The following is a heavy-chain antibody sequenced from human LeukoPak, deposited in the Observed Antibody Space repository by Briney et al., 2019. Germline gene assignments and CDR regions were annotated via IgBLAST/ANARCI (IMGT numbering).Heavy chain of an antibody. D-gene: IGHD4-23*01. V-gene: IGHV4-59*01. Sequence: PSETLSLTCTVSGGSTSSYYWSWIRQPPGKGLEWIGYIYYTGSTNYNPSLKSRVTISVDTSKNQFSLELSSVTAADTAVYYCARVGFGNTPHPIDYWGQGTLVTVSS. CDR2: IYYTGST. CDR3: ARVGFGNTPHPIDY. J-gene: IGHJ4*02. CDR1: GGSTSSYY.